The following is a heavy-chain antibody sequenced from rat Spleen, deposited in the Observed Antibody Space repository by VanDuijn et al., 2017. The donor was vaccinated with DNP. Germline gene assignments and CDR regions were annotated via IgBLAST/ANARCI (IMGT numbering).Heavy chain of an antibody. CDR2: IGSTGANS. J-gene: IGHJ2*01. CDR3: TTDIDYFHY. V-gene: IGHV5-27*01. CDR1: GFTFRNYD. Sequence: EVQLVESGGGLVQPGRSLKLSCAASGFTFRNYDMAWVRQAPTMGLEWVATIGSTGANSYSRNSVEGRFSISRDNAKNTLYLQMDSLRSEDTATYYCTTDIDYFHYWGQGVMVTVSS.